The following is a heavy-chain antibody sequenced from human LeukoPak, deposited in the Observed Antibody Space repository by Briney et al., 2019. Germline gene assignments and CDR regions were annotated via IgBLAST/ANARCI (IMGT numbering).Heavy chain of an antibody. CDR2: ISSSSSYI. V-gene: IGHV3-21*06. CDR1: GFTFSSYS. Sequence: AGSLRLSCAASGFTFSSYSMNWVRQAPGKGLEWVSSISSSSSYIYYADSVKGRFTISRDNANNSLYLQINRLRTADTAVYYCARMGYYDSPFDYWGQGTLVTVSS. CDR3: ARMGYYDSPFDY. D-gene: IGHD3-22*01. J-gene: IGHJ4*02.